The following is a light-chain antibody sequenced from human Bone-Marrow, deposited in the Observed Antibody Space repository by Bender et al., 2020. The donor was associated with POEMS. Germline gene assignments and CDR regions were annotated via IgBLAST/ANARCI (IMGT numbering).Light chain of an antibody. CDR3: SSYTSTTTPWV. Sequence: QSVLTQPPSASGTPGQRVTISCSGGSSNIGAHAVNWYQHLPGTAPKLLIYSSHRRPSEFPDRFSGSKSGNTASLTISGLRTEDEADYYCSSYTSTTTPWVFGGGTKLTVL. V-gene: IGLV1-44*01. CDR1: SSNIGAHA. CDR2: SSH. J-gene: IGLJ3*02.